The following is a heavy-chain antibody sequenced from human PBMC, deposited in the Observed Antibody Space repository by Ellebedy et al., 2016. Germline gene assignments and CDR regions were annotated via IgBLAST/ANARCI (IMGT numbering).Heavy chain of an antibody. V-gene: IGHV4-61*02. Sequence: SETLSLTXTVSGGSISSGSYYWSWIRQPAGKGLEWIGRIYTSGSTNYNPSLKSRVTMSVATSKNQFSLKLSSVNAADTAVYYCAREGSIAARRTYPFDYWGQGTLVTVSS. CDR1: GGSISSGSYY. D-gene: IGHD6-6*01. J-gene: IGHJ4*02. CDR2: IYTSGST. CDR3: AREGSIAARRTYPFDY.